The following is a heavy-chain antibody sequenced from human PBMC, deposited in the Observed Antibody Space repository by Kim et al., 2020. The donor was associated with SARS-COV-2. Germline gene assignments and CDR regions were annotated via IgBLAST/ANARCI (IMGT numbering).Heavy chain of an antibody. CDR2: MSSGSTT. CDR3: ARASY. J-gene: IGHJ4*02. V-gene: IGHV3-66*01. Sequence: MSSGSTTDYADAVKGRFTISRDNSKNTLYLQMKSLRAEDTAVYYCARASYWGQGTLVTVSS.